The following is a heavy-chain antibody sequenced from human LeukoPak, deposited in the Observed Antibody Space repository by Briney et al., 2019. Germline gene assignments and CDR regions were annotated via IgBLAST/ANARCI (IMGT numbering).Heavy chain of an antibody. CDR3: GSPDY. CDR2: IYYSGST. V-gene: IGHV4-39*01. Sequence: SETLSLTCNVSGGAMTSSSYYWGWIRQPPGKGLEWIGSIYYSGSTYYNPSLKSRVTISVDTSKNQFSLKLSSVTAADTAVYYCGSPDYWGQGTLVTVSS. J-gene: IGHJ4*02. CDR1: GGAMTSSSYY.